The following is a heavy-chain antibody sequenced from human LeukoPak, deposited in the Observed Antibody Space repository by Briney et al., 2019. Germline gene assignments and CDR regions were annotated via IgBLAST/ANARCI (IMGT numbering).Heavy chain of an antibody. CDR3: ARDLPPPGSGSYYKDWFDP. J-gene: IGHJ5*02. CDR1: GGSISSGGYS. V-gene: IGHV4-30-2*01. Sequence: SETLSLTCAVSGGSISSGGYSWSWIRQPPGKGLEWIGYIYHSGSTYYNPSLKSRVTISVDTSKNQFFLKLSSVTAADTAVYYCARDLPPPGSGSYYKDWFDPWGQGTLVTVSS. CDR2: IYHSGST. D-gene: IGHD3-10*01.